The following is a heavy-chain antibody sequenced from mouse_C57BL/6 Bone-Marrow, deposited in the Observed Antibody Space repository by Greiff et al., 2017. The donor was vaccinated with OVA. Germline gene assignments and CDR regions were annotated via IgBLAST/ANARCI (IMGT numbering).Heavy chain of an antibody. V-gene: IGHV1-18*01. J-gene: IGHJ1*03. CDR3: AREGAGNYRRYWYFDV. CDR1: GYTFTDYN. Sequence: EVQLQQSGPELVKPGASVKIPCKASGYTFTDYNMDWVKQSHGKSLEWIGDINPNNGGTIYNQKFKGKATLTVDKSSSTAYMELRSLTSEDTAVYYCAREGAGNYRRYWYFDVWGTGTTVTVSS. CDR2: INPNNGGT. D-gene: IGHD2-1*01.